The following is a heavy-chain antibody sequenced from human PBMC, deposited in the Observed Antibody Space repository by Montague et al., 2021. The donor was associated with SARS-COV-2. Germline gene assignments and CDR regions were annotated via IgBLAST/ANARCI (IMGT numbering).Heavy chain of an antibody. CDR2: IWADAYDQ. J-gene: IGHJ4*02. Sequence: SLRLSCAAFGFKFNNYAMHWVRQAPNKGLEWVAVIWADAYDQYYADSVKGRFTISRDDSKNTFYLQMDNLRGEDTAVYYCSRGSNGEFGRFDHWGQRTLVTVS. CDR3: SRGSNGEFGRFDH. D-gene: IGHD4-17*01. V-gene: IGHV3-33*01. CDR1: GFKFNNYA.